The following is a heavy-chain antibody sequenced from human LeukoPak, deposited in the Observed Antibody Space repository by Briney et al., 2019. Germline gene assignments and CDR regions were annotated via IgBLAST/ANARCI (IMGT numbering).Heavy chain of an antibody. CDR3: VREASGVSSSAFDV. Sequence: GGSLRLSCAASGFTSSSYAMSWVRQAPGKGLVWVSRINSDGTNTDYADSVKGRFTISRDNAKNTLYMQMNSLRVDDTAVYYCVREASGVSSSAFDVWGQGTMVTVSS. D-gene: IGHD1-26*01. CDR2: INSDGTNT. CDR1: GFTSSSYA. V-gene: IGHV3-74*01. J-gene: IGHJ3*01.